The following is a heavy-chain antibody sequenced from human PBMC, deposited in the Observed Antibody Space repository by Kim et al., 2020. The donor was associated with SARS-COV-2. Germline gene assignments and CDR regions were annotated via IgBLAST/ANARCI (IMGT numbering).Heavy chain of an antibody. D-gene: IGHD3-10*01. CDR3: ARDSYDSPGRHFDY. CDR1: GFTFSSYS. CDR2: ISSSSSTI. V-gene: IGHV3-48*02. Sequence: GGSLRLSCAASGFTFSSYSMNWVRQAPGKGLEWVSYISSSSSTIYYADSVKGRFTISRDNAKNSLYLQMNSLRDEDTAVYYCARDSYDSPGRHFDYWGQGTLVTVSS. J-gene: IGHJ4*02.